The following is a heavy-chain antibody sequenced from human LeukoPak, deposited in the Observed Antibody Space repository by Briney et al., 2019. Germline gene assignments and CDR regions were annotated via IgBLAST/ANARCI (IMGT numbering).Heavy chain of an antibody. D-gene: IGHD3-10*01. V-gene: IGHV4-39*07. Sequence: SETLSLTCTVSGGPISSSSYYWGWIRQPPGKGLEWIGCIHYSGSTNYNPSLKSRVTISVDTSKNQFSLKLSSVTAADTAVYYCARTTMVRGTYYMDVWGKGTTVTISS. CDR1: GGPISSSSYY. CDR3: ARTTMVRGTYYMDV. J-gene: IGHJ6*03. CDR2: IHYSGST.